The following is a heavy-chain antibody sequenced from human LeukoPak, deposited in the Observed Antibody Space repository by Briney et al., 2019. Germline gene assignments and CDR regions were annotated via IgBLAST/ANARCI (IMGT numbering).Heavy chain of an antibody. CDR1: GYTSTSYG. CDR3: ARDAVTTSWFDP. V-gene: IGHV1-18*01. Sequence: GASVKVSCKASGYTSTSYGISWVRQAPGHGLEWMGWISAYNGNTNYAQNLQGRVTMTTDTSTSTAYMELRSLRSDDTAVYYCARDAVTTSWFDPWGQGTLVTVSS. D-gene: IGHD4-17*01. CDR2: ISAYNGNT. J-gene: IGHJ5*02.